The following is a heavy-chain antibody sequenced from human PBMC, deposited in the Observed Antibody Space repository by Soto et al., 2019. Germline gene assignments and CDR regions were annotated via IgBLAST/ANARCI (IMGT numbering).Heavy chain of an antibody. J-gene: IGHJ5*02. CDR1: GGSISSGGYY. CDR3: ARDMSIAAPRESWFDP. Sequence: PSETLSLTCTVSGGSISSGGYYWSWIRQHPGKGLEWIGYIYYSGSTYYNPSLKSRVTISVDTSKNQFSLKLSSVTAADTAVYYCARDMSIAAPRESWFDPWGQGTLVTVSS. V-gene: IGHV4-31*03. CDR2: IYYSGST. D-gene: IGHD6-6*01.